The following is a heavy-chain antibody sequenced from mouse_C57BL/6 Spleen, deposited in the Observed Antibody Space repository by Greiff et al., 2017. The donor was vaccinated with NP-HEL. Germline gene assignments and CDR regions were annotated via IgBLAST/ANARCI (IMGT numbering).Heavy chain of an antibody. D-gene: IGHD1-1*02. V-gene: IGHV5-9-1*02. Sequence: EVNVVESGEGLVKPGGSLKLSCAASGFTFSSYAMSWVRQTPEKRLEWVAYISSGGDYIYYADTVKGRFTISRDNARNTLYLQMSSLKSEDTAMYYCTRARGNYFDYWGQGTTLTVSS. CDR1: GFTFSSYA. CDR3: TRARGNYFDY. J-gene: IGHJ2*01. CDR2: ISSGGDYI.